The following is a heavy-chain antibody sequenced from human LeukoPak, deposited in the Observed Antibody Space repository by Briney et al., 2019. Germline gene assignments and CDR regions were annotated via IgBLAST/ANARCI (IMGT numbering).Heavy chain of an antibody. D-gene: IGHD6-6*01. CDR2: IYHSGST. V-gene: IGHV4-38-2*02. CDR1: GYSISSGYY. J-gene: IGHJ5*02. CDR3: ARVMSIASRWFDP. Sequence: SETLSLTCTVSGYSISSGYYWGWIRQPPGKVLEWIGSIYHSGSTYYNPSLKSRVTISVDTSKNQFSLKLSSVTAADTAVYYCARVMSIASRWFDPWGQGTLVTVSS.